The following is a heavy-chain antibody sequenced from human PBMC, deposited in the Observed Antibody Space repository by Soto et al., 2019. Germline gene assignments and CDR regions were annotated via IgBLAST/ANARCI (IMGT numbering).Heavy chain of an antibody. D-gene: IGHD2-15*01. Sequence: GGSLRLSCAVSGFTFSNYAMHWVRQAPGKGLEWVAVISKDGSNKYYGDFVKGRFTISRDNSKNTLYLQMNSLRAEDTAVYYCAKDPQDIVVVVAVPNWFDPWGQGTLVTVSS. V-gene: IGHV3-30*18. CDR2: ISKDGSNK. CDR1: GFTFSNYA. J-gene: IGHJ5*02. CDR3: AKDPQDIVVVVAVPNWFDP.